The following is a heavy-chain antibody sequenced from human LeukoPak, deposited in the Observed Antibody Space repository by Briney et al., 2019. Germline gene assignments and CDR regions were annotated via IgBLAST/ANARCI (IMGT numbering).Heavy chain of an antibody. CDR2: ISSSSGI. CDR3: ARGFSY. J-gene: IGHJ4*02. V-gene: IGHV3-48*03. Sequence: GGSLRLSCIASGFTFSSYEMSWVRQAPGKGLEWVSYISSSSGIFYADSVKGRFTISRDNAKNSLYLQMNSLRAEDTAVYYYARGFSYWGQGTLVTVSS. CDR1: GFTFSSYE.